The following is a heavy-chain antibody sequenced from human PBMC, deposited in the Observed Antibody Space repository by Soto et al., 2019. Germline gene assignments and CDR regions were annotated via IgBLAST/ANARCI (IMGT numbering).Heavy chain of an antibody. CDR2: ISTYNGNT. CDR3: VRHHTRRLTDAFVI. Sequence: HVQLVQSGAEVKKPGASLKVSCKASGYTFISNGVSWVRQVPGQGLEWLGLISTYNGNTNYAQNFQGRMTMTTDTTTSTVYMDLMSMRTNDTSVYYCVRHHTRRLTDAFVIWGKGTVVGVSS. D-gene: IGHD5-12*01. V-gene: IGHV1-18*01. CDR1: GYTFISNG. J-gene: IGHJ3*02.